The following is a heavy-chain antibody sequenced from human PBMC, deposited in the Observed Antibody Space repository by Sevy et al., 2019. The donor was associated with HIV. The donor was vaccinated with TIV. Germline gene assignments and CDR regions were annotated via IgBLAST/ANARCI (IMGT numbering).Heavy chain of an antibody. D-gene: IGHD1-1*01. Sequence: GGSLRLSCAASGFTFSTYSMNWVRQALGKGLEWVSSISTSYNYIYYADSVKGRFTISRDNAKNSLYLQMNSLRVEDTAVYYCVRVTGTEALDAFDIWGQGTMVTVSS. CDR2: ISTSYNYI. CDR3: VRVTGTEALDAFDI. V-gene: IGHV3-21*06. CDR1: GFTFSTYS. J-gene: IGHJ3*02.